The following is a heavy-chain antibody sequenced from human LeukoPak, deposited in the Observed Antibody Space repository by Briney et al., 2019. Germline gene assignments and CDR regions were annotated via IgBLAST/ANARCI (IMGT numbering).Heavy chain of an antibody. Sequence: NSSETLSLTCTVSGGSINSYYWSWIRQPPGQGLEWIGYIYDSGSTNYNPSLKRRVTISVDTSKNQFSLKLSSVTAADTAVYYCARGASGNLHFGYWGQGTLVTVSS. CDR2: IYDSGST. V-gene: IGHV4-59*01. CDR3: ARGASGNLHFGY. D-gene: IGHD1-26*01. CDR1: GGSINSYY. J-gene: IGHJ4*02.